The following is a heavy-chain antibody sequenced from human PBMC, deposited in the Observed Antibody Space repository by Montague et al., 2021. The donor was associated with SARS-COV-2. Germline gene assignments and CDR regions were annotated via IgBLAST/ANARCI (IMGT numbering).Heavy chain of an antibody. Sequence: SETLSLTCDVSGGSFSSYWSWIRQPPGRGLEWVGQISHGGGTNYXPPLKSRVTISVDTSKNQVSLKLSSVTAADTAVYYCASHCGGGRCYFGMDVWGQGTTVTVSS. D-gene: IGHD2-15*01. CDR2: ISHGGGT. CDR1: GGSFSSY. V-gene: IGHV4-34*01. J-gene: IGHJ6*02. CDR3: ASHCGGGRCYFGMDV.